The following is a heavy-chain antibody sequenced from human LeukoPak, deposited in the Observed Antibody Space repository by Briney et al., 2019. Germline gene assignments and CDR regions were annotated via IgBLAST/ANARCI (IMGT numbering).Heavy chain of an antibody. J-gene: IGHJ3*02. Sequence: PGGSLRLSCAASGFTFSSYWMHWVRQAPGKGLVWVSRINSDGSSTTYADSVKGRFTISRGNAKNTLYLQMNSLRAEDTAVYYCARVDLVVAATYHAFDIWGQGTMVTVSS. CDR2: INSDGSST. V-gene: IGHV3-74*01. D-gene: IGHD2-15*01. CDR1: GFTFSSYW. CDR3: ARVDLVVAATYHAFDI.